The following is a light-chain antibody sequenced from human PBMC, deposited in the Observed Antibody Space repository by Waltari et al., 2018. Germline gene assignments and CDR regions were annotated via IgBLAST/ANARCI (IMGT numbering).Light chain of an antibody. CDR1: SGSLSYHSY. J-gene: IGLJ3*02. CDR2: KAN. Sequence: QTVVTQEPSLSVSPGGTVTLTCALSSGSLSYHSYATWYQQTPGQAPRTLVYKANARSSGVPDRFSGSILGNTAALTITGAQADDESDYYCALYMGSGIWVFGGGTRLTVL. CDR3: ALYMGSGIWV. V-gene: IGLV8-61*01.